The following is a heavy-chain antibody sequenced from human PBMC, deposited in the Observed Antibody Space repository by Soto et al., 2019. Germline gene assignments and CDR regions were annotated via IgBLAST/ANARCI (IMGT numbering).Heavy chain of an antibody. J-gene: IGHJ3*02. CDR1: GYSIGSSNW. Sequence: QVQLQESGPGLVKPSDTLSLTCAVSGYSIGSSNWWGWIRQPPGKGLEWIGYIYYSGSTYYNPSLKSRVTMSVDTSKNQFSLKLSSVTAVDTAVYYCARSAGGNEWSGPLYAFDIWGQGTMVTVSS. V-gene: IGHV4-28*01. CDR3: ARSAGGNEWSGPLYAFDI. CDR2: IYYSGST. D-gene: IGHD3-3*01.